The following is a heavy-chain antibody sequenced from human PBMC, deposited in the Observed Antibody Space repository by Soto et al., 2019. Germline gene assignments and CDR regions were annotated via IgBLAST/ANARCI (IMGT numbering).Heavy chain of an antibody. D-gene: IGHD4-17*01. J-gene: IGHJ4*02. Sequence: GGSLRLSCAASVFTVSNNYMSWVRQAPGEGLEGVSVIYSAGNTFYSDSVKGRFTISRDNSKNTLYLQMSSLRAEDTAVYYCATSPGRNYWGQGTPVTVSS. V-gene: IGHV3-53*01. CDR3: ATSPGRNY. CDR1: VFTVSNNY. CDR2: IYSAGNT.